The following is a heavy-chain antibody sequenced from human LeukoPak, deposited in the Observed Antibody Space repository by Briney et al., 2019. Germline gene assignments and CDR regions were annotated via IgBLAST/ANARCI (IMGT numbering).Heavy chain of an antibody. J-gene: IGHJ6*03. V-gene: IGHV1-18*01. CDR3: ARDANLVVISYYYYMDV. CDR1: GYTFTSYG. CDR2: ISAYNGNT. D-gene: IGHD3-22*01. Sequence: ASVKVSCKASGYTFTSYGISWVRQAPGQGLEWMGWISAYNGNTNYAQKLQGRVTMTTDTSTSTAYVELRSLRSDDTAVYYCARDANLVVISYYYYMDVWGKGTTVTISS.